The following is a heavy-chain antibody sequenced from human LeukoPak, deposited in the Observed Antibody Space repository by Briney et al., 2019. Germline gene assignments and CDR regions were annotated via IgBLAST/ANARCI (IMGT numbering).Heavy chain of an antibody. CDR2: IIPIFGTP. CDR3: ASLKGYDFWSGYYG. CDR1: GDTFSSDA. Sequence: SVKVSCKASGDTFSSDAISWVRQAPGQGLEWMGGIIPIFGTPRYAQKFQGRVTITADESTSTAYMELSSLTSEDTAVYYCASLKGYDFWSGYYGWGQGTRVTVSS. D-gene: IGHD3-3*01. V-gene: IGHV1-69*13. J-gene: IGHJ4*02.